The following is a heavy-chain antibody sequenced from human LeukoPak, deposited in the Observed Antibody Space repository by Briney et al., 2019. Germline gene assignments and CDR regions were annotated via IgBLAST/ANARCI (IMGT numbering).Heavy chain of an antibody. Sequence: GESLRLSCAASGFTFSSYARNWVPQAPGKGREWAAPIIGSGGNTYYADSVKGRLTISRDNPKNTVYLQMNSLRGEDTAVYYCAKGGGYSCATKFDYWGQGTLVTVSS. CDR1: GFTFSSYA. V-gene: IGHV3-23*01. CDR2: IIGSGGNT. CDR3: AKGGGYSCATKFDY. D-gene: IGHD5-18*01. J-gene: IGHJ4*02.